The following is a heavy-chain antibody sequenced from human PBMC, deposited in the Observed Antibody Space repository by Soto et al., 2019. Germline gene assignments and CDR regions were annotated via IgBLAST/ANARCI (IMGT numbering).Heavy chain of an antibody. D-gene: IGHD2-15*01. CDR1: GYTFTSYD. V-gene: IGHV1-18*01. CDR2: ISAYNGNT. J-gene: IGHJ4*02. CDR3: ARDDCSGGSCYCDY. Sequence: ASVKVSCKASGYTFTSYDISWVRQAPGQGLEWMGWISAYNGNTNYAQNVQGRVTMTTDTSTSTAYMELRSLRFDDTAVYYCARDDCSGGSCYCDYWGQGTLVTVSS.